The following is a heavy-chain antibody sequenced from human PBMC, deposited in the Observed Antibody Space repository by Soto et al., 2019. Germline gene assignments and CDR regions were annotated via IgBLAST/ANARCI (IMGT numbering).Heavy chain of an antibody. V-gene: IGHV3-23*01. J-gene: IGHJ3*02. CDR3: PKGGKQWLVLRAVYI. D-gene: IGHD6-19*01. CDR2: ISGSGGST. CDR1: GFTFSSYA. Sequence: EVQLLASGGGLVQPGGSLRLSCAASGFTFSSYAMNWVRQGPGKGLECVSAISGSGGSTDYADSVKGRYTISRDNSKNPLYLQMNSLRAEDTAVNYGPKGGKQWLVLRAVYIWGLGTMVTVSS.